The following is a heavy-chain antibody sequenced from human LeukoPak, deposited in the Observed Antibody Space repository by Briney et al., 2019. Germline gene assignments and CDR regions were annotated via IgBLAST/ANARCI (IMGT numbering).Heavy chain of an antibody. Sequence: PGGSLRLSCAAPGFTFRNYWMTWVGQAPGKGLAWVANIDQVGGEKFYMDSVKGRFTISRDNAKNSLYLQMNSLRAEDTALYYCARDQGAAGDSWGQGTLVSVSS. J-gene: IGHJ4*02. CDR1: GFTFRNYW. CDR2: IDQVGGEK. CDR3: ARDQGAAGDS. V-gene: IGHV3-7*01. D-gene: IGHD6-13*01.